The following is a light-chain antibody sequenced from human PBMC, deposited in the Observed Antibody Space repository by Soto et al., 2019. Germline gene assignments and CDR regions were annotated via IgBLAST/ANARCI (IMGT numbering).Light chain of an antibody. V-gene: IGKV3-15*01. CDR2: GAS. Sequence: EIVLTQSPGTLSLSPGERATLSCRASQSVFNNHIGWYQQKPGQAPRLLIYGASTRATGIPVRFSGGGSGTEFTLTISSLQSEDFAVYYCQQYNNWPQTFGQGTKVDIK. CDR1: QSVFNN. J-gene: IGKJ1*01. CDR3: QQYNNWPQT.